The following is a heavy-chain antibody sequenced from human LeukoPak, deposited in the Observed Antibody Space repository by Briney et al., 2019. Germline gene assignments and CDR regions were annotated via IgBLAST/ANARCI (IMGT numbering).Heavy chain of an antibody. D-gene: IGHD1-26*01. CDR1: GYSISSGYY. J-gene: IGHJ4*02. Sequence: PSETLSLTCAVSGYSISSGYYWGWIRQPPGKGLEWIGSIYHSGSTYYNPSLKSRVTISVDTSKNQFSLKLGSVTAADTAVYYCARKVDPRGPPFDYWGQGTLVTVSS. V-gene: IGHV4-38-2*01. CDR2: IYHSGST. CDR3: ARKVDPRGPPFDY.